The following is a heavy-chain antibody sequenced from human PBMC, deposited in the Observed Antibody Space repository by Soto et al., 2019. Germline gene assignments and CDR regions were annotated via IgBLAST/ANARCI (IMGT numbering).Heavy chain of an antibody. V-gene: IGHV4-39*01. D-gene: IGHD4-17*01. J-gene: IGHJ4*02. CDR3: ARPSPHDYGHWGFDY. CDR1: GGSISSSSYY. CDR2: IYYSGST. Sequence: PTETLSLTCTVSGGSISSSSYYWGWIRQPPGKGLEWIGRIYYSGSTYYNPSLKSRVTISVDTSKNQFSLKLSSVTAADTAVYYCARPSPHDYGHWGFDYWGQGTLVT.